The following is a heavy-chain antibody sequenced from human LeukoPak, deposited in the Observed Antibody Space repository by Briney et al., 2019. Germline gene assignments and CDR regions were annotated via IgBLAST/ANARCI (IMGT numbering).Heavy chain of an antibody. CDR1: GITLSNYG. J-gene: IGHJ6*03. D-gene: IGHD6-6*01. CDR3: ARSSYSSSPAGGYYMDV. CDR2: ISDSGGRT. Sequence: GGSLRLSCAVSGITLSNYGMSWVRQAPGKGLEWVAGISDSGGRTNYADSVKGRFTISRDNPKNTLYLQMNSLRAEDTAVYYCARSSYSSSPAGGYYMDVWGKGTTVTVSS. V-gene: IGHV3-23*01.